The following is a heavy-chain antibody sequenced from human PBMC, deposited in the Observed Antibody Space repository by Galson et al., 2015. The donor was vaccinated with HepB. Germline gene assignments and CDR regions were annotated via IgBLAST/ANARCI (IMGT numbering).Heavy chain of an antibody. J-gene: IGHJ2*01. CDR2: IWYDGSEK. Sequence: SLRLSCAASGFTFSSYGMHWVRQAPGKGLEWVAVIWYDGSEKYYGDSVKGRFTISRDNSKNTLYLQMNSLRVEDTAVYYCARGVGCSGGTCYPKGWYSDLWGRGTLVTVPS. CDR3: ARGVGCSGGTCYPKGWYSDL. V-gene: IGHV3-33*01. D-gene: IGHD2-15*01. CDR1: GFTFSSYG.